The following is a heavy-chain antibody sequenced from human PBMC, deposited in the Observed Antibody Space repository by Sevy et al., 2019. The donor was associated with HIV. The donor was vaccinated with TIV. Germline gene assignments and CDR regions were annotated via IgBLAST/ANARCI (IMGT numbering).Heavy chain of an antibody. CDR2: ISYDGSNK. Sequence: GGSLRLSCAASGFTFSSYAMHWVRQAPGKGLEWVAVISYDGSNKYYADSVKGRFTISRDNSKNTLYLQMNSLRAEDTAVYYCARGRSTANPFDYWGQGTLVTVSS. D-gene: IGHD5-18*01. J-gene: IGHJ4*02. CDR1: GFTFSSYA. CDR3: ARGRSTANPFDY. V-gene: IGHV3-30-3*01.